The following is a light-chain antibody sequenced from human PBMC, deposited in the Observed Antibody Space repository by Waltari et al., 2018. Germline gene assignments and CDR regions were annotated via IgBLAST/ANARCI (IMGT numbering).Light chain of an antibody. CDR1: QSVKSN. CDR2: GAS. Sequence: EIVMTQSPATLSVSPGERATLSCRASQSVKSNLAWYQQKPGQAPRLLIYGASTRVTGIPARFSGSGSGTEFTLTISSLQSEDSAVYFCQQYNIRPPDTFGQGTKLEI. CDR3: QQYNIRPPDT. J-gene: IGKJ2*01. V-gene: IGKV3-15*01.